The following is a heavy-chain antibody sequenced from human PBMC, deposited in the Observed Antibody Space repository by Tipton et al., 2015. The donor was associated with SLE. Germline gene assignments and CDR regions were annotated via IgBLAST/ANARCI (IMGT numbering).Heavy chain of an antibody. D-gene: IGHD4-17*01. CDR3: ATRDYGDYTKWFDP. J-gene: IGHJ5*02. CDR1: GFTVSSNY. CDR2: INHSGST. Sequence: LRLSCAASGFTVSSNYMSWVRQAPGKGLEWIGEINHSGSTNYNPSLKSRVTISVDTSKNQFSLKLSSVTAADTAVYYCATRDYGDYTKWFDPWGQGTLVTVSS. V-gene: IGHV4-34*08.